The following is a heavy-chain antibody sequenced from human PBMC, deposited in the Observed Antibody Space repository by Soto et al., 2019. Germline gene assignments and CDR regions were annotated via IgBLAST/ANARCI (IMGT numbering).Heavy chain of an antibody. CDR2: IYYSGST. CDR1: GGSVSSGSYY. D-gene: IGHD7-27*01. Sequence: QVQLQESGPGLVKPSETLSLTCTVSGGSVSSGSYYWSWIRQPPGKGLEWIGYIYYSGSTNYNPSLKSRVTISVDTSKNQFSLKLSSVTAADTAVYYCARAAVTGDLIDYWGRGTLVTVSS. CDR3: ARAAVTGDLIDY. V-gene: IGHV4-61*01. J-gene: IGHJ4*02.